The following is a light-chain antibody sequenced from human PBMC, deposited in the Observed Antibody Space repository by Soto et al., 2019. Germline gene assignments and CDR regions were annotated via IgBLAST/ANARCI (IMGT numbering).Light chain of an antibody. CDR2: GVT. J-gene: IGKJ5*01. V-gene: IGKV3-15*01. Sequence: EIVMTQSPATLSVSPGETATLSCRASQGVSSNLAWYQQKPGQAPRLLIYGVTTRATGIPARFSGSGSGTEFTLTISSLQSEDFAVYSCQQYYNWPTFGHGTRLEIK. CDR3: QQYYNWPT. CDR1: QGVSSN.